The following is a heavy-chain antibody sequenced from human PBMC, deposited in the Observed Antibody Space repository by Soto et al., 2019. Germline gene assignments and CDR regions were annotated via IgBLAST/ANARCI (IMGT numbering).Heavy chain of an antibody. V-gene: IGHV5-51*01. D-gene: IGHD2-15*01. CDR1: GYSFTSYW. CDR2: IYPGDSEI. Sequence: GGSLTISCKASGYSFTSYWIGWVRQMPGKGLEWMGIIYPGDSEIRYSPSFQGQVTISADKSTSTAYLQWNSLKASDTAMYYCVRSDNGGLYTFDSWGQGIPVTVSS. CDR3: VRSDNGGLYTFDS. J-gene: IGHJ4*02.